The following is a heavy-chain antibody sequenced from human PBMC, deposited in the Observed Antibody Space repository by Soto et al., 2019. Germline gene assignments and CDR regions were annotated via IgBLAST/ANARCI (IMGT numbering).Heavy chain of an antibody. D-gene: IGHD5-18*01. CDR2: IYYTGST. J-gene: IGHJ4*02. CDR1: GGSFSGYY. CDR3: ARGVDGYSYGVDY. V-gene: IGHV4-59*01. Sequence: PSETLSLTCAVYGGSFSGYYWSWIRQPPGKGLEWIGNIYYTGSTNNNPSLKSRVTISVDTSKNQFSLKLSSVTAADTATYYCARGVDGYSYGVDYWGQGAMVTVSS.